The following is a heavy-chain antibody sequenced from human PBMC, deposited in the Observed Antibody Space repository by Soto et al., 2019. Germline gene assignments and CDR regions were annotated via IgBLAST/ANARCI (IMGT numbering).Heavy chain of an antibody. CDR3: AKDRDSSALEY. CDR2: IWYDGTNK. J-gene: IGHJ4*02. Sequence: QVQLVESGGGVVQPGRSLRLSCAASGFTFSTYGMHWVRQAPGKGLEWVALIWYDGTNKYYAASVRGRFTISRDNSKNALYLQMNSLRAEDTAVYYCAKDRDSSALEYWGQGTLVPVSS. V-gene: IGHV3-33*06. D-gene: IGHD3-22*01. CDR1: GFTFSTYG.